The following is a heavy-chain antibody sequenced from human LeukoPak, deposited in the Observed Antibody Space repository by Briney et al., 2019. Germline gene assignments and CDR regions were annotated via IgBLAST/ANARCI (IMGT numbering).Heavy chain of an antibody. D-gene: IGHD5-18*01. V-gene: IGHV4-4*07. J-gene: IGHJ6*03. CDR3: ARVSRGYSYGRAYYYYMDV. CDR1: GGSISSYY. Sequence: PSETLSLTCTVSGGSISSYYWSWIRQPAGKGLEWIGRIYTSGSTNYNPSLKSRVTMSVDTSKNQFSLKLSSVTAADTAVYYCARVSRGYSYGRAYYYYMDVWGQGTTVTVSS. CDR2: IYTSGST.